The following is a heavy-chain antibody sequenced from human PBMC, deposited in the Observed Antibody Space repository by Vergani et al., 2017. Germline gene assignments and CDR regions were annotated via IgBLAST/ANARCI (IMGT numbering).Heavy chain of an antibody. D-gene: IGHD4-17*01. CDR2: IIPILGIA. CDR3: ARETTVTTKRNYYYGMDV. Sequence: QVQLVQSGAEVKKPGSSVKVSCKASGGTFSSYTISWVRQAPGQGLEWMGRIIPILGIANYAQKFQGRVTITADKSTSTAYMELSRLGSEDTAVYYCARETTVTTKRNYYYGMDVWGQGTTVTVSS. CDR1: GGTFSSYT. V-gene: IGHV1-69*02. J-gene: IGHJ6*02.